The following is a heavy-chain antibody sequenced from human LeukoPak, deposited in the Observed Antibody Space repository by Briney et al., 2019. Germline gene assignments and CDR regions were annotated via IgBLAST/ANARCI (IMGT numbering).Heavy chain of an antibody. CDR3: ATSNDAKIAPFDH. J-gene: IGHJ4*02. Sequence: SETLSLTCTVSGVSMSAYQWSWVRQSPEKGLEWIGCIDTKGETSYNPSLKSRVTTSVDTSKSQFSLRLTSVTAADTAVYYCATSNDAKIAPFDHWGQGAPVTVSS. CDR1: GVSMSAYQ. V-gene: IGHV4-4*09. D-gene: IGHD2-21*01. CDR2: IDTKGET.